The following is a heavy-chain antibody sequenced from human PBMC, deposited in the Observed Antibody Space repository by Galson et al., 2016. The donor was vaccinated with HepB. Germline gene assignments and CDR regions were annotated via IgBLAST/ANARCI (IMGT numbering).Heavy chain of an antibody. V-gene: IGHV3-30*18. CDR3: AKRHEYCPPVGCSVDY. CDR1: GFLFRSYG. J-gene: IGHJ4*02. CDR2: DSMDGRRK. D-gene: IGHD2/OR15-2a*01. Sequence: SLRLSCAGSGFLFRSYGMHRVRQAPGKGLEWVAADSMDGRRKFYSDSVKGRFTISRDNSNNMLFLQMDSLRPDDTAVYYCAKRHEYCPPVGCSVDYWGQGTLVSVSS.